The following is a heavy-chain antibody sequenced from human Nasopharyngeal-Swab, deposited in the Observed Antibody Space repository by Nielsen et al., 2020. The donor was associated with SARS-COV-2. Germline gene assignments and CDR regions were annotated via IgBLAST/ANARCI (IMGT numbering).Heavy chain of an antibody. CDR2: LDWDDDK. D-gene: IGHD4-17*01. CDR3: ARITLSPDYVGAFDI. J-gene: IGHJ3*02. CDR1: GFSLSTSGMC. Sequence: SGPPLVKPPHTLTLTRTFSGFSLSTSGMCVSWIRQPPGKALEWLARLDWDDDKYYSTSLKTRLTISKDTSKNQVVLTMTNMDPVDTATYYCARITLSPDYVGAFDIWGQGTMVTVSS. V-gene: IGHV2-70*11.